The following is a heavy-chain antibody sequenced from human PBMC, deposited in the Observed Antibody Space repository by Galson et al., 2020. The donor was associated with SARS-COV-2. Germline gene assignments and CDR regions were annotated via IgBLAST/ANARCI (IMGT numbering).Heavy chain of an antibody. D-gene: IGHD2-2*01. J-gene: IGHJ4*02. Sequence: GGSLRLSCAASGFTFGSYAMSWVRQAPGRGLEWVSTILSTGKSTYYADSVKGRFTLSRDNSKNMVYLQMTFLRADDTAVYYCSKREDYSSNLSVDFANWGQGTLVTVSS. CDR2: ILSTGKST. CDR3: SKREDYSSNLSVDFAN. V-gene: IGHV3-23*01. CDR1: GFTFGSYA.